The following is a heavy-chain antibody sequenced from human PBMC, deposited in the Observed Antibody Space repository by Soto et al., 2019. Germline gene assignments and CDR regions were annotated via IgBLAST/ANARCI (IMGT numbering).Heavy chain of an antibody. D-gene: IGHD2-2*02. CDR1: GFTFSNYG. Sequence: GSLRLSCAASGFTFSNYGMSWVRQAPGEGLEWVCRIKSKADGGTTDDAAPVKGRFTISSADSKNTLHLQMNSPKTEDTAMYYSTTDVHIYGYWGQGNLVTVSS. CDR2: IKSKADGGTT. V-gene: IGHV3-15*07. CDR3: TTDVHIYGY. J-gene: IGHJ4*02.